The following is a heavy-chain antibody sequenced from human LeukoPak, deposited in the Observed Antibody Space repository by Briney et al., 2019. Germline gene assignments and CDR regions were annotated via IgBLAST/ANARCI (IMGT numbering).Heavy chain of an antibody. J-gene: IGHJ3*02. CDR1: GGSISSYY. V-gene: IGHV4-59*01. CDR2: TYYSGST. Sequence: SETLSLTCTGSGGSISSYYWSWIRQPPGKGLEWIGYTYYSGSTNYNPSLKSRVTISVDTSKNQFSLKLSSVTAADTAVYYCARETTVTTLTAFDIWGQGTMVTVSS. D-gene: IGHD4-17*01. CDR3: ARETTVTTLTAFDI.